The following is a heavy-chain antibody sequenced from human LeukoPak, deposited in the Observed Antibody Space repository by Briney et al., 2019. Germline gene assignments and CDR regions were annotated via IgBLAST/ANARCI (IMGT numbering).Heavy chain of an antibody. CDR3: ARFPVTSNYYYYYGMDV. CDR1: GYTFTGYY. J-gene: IGHJ6*02. V-gene: IGHV1-2*02. D-gene: IGHD4-17*01. Sequence: GASVKVSCKASGYTFTGYYMHWVRQAPGQGLEWMGWINPNSGGTNYAQKFQGRVTMTRDTSIGTAYMELSRLRSDDTAVYYCARFPVTSNYYYYYGMDVWGQGTTVTVSS. CDR2: INPNSGGT.